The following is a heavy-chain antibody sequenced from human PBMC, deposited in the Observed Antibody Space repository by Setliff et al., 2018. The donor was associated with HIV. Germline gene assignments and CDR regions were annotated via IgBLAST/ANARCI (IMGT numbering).Heavy chain of an antibody. J-gene: IGHJ4*02. Sequence: SETLSLTCSVSGASISSSSYSWGWIRQPPGKGLEWIGSLYSSGRTYYKSSLKSRVTISVDTSRNQISLRLDSLTAADTAIYYCAGSYGSSWFGPFDYWGQGTLVTVTS. CDR3: AGSYGSSWFGPFDY. CDR1: GASISSSSYS. CDR2: LYSSGRT. D-gene: IGHD6-13*01. V-gene: IGHV4-39*01.